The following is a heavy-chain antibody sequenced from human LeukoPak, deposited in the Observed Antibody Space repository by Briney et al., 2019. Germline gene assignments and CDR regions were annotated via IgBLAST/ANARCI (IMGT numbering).Heavy chain of an antibody. D-gene: IGHD6-13*01. J-gene: IGHJ5*01. CDR2: IYYSGST. CDR3: ARDSTDSSSWYFGWFDS. Sequence: SETLSLTCTVSGGSISSYYWSWIRQPPGKGLEWIGYIYYSGSTNYNPSLKSRVTISVDTSKNQFSLKLSSVTAADTAVYYCARDSTDSSSWYFGWFDSWGQGTLVTVSS. CDR1: GGSISSYY. V-gene: IGHV4-59*01.